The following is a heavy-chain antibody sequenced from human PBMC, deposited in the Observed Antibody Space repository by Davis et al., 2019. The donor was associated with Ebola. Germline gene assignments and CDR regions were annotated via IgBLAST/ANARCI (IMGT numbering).Heavy chain of an antibody. CDR1: GGSISSNSYY. D-gene: IGHD3-9*01. CDR2: INHSGST. J-gene: IGHJ5*02. V-gene: IGHV4-39*07. Sequence: SETLSLTCTVSGGSISSNSYYWSWIRQPPGKGLEWIGEINHSGSTNYNPSLKSRVTISVDTSKNQFSLKLSSVTAADTAVYYCARGRILTGYSNPWGQGTLVTVSS. CDR3: ARGRILTGYSNP.